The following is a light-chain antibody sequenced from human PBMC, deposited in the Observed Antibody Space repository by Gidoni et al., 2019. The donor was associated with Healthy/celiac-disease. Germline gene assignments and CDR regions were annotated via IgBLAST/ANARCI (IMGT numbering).Light chain of an antibody. J-gene: IGKJ5*01. CDR1: HGIISY. CDR3: QQLNSYPIT. Sequence: DIQLTQYPSFLSASVGDRVTITCRASHGIISYLAGYQQQPGKAPKLRIYAASTLKSGGPSRFIGSGSGTEFTLTISSLQPEDFSTYYCQQLNSYPITFGQGTRLEIK. CDR2: AAS. V-gene: IGKV1-9*01.